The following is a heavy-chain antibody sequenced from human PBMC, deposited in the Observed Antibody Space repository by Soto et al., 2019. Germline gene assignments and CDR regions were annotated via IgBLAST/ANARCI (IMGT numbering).Heavy chain of an antibody. D-gene: IGHD5-12*01. CDR1: GFTFSSYA. V-gene: IGHV3-64*01. CDR2: ISSNGGGT. CDR3: ARPSGYSGYAFYYYYMDV. J-gene: IGHJ6*03. Sequence: GGSLRLSCAASGFTFSSYAMHWVRQAPGKGLEYVSAISSNGGGTYYANSVNGSFSISSDNSKNTLYLHMGSLSADDMAVYYCARPSGYSGYAFYYYYMDVWGKGTTVTVSS.